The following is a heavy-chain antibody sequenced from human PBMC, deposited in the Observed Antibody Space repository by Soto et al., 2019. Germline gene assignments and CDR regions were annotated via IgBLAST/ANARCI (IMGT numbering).Heavy chain of an antibody. CDR3: AKDRDSVLKQPAFHPSLVAGRSYYFDY. CDR2: IYYSGST. V-gene: IGHV4-59*01. J-gene: IGHJ4*02. Sequence: SETLSLTCTVSGGSISSYYWSWIRQPPGKGLEWIGYIYYSGSTNYNPSVKGRFTISRDNSKNTLYLQMNSLRAEDTAVYYCAKDRDSVLKQPAFHPSLVAGRSYYFDYWGQGTLVTVSS. D-gene: IGHD6-19*01. CDR1: GGSISSYY.